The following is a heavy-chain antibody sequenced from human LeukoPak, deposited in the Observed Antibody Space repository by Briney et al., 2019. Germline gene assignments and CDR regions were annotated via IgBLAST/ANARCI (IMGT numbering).Heavy chain of an antibody. CDR2: IYSGGST. D-gene: IGHD2-2*01. CDR1: GFTVSTYY. Sequence: GGSLRLSCAASGFTVSTYYMTWVRQAPGKGLECVSVIYSGGSTYYADSVKGRFTVSRDNSKNTLYLQMNSLSAEDTAMYYCARGLGYCTSTTCLLPFDYWGQGTLVTASS. J-gene: IGHJ4*02. CDR3: ARGLGYCTSTTCLLPFDY. V-gene: IGHV3-53*01.